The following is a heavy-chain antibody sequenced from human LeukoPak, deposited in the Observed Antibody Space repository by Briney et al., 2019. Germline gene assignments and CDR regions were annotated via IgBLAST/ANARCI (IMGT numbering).Heavy chain of an antibody. Sequence: GGSLRLSCAASGIAFNEAWMTWVRQPPGKGLEWVGRIKTKIHGGTIDYAAPVKGRFTISRDYSKNTLYPEMNGLRSEDTGFYYCSPDCAGSTTCYRNYHIWGQGTMVSVSS. J-gene: IGHJ3*02. CDR3: SPDCAGSTTCYRNYHI. CDR2: IKTKIHGGTI. D-gene: IGHD2/OR15-2a*01. V-gene: IGHV3-15*01. CDR1: GIAFNEAW.